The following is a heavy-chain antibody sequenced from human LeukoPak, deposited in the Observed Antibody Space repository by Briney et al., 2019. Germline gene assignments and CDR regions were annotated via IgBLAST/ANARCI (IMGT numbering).Heavy chain of an antibody. CDR1: GYTFTSYG. V-gene: IGHV1-18*01. D-gene: IGHD6-6*01. J-gene: IGHJ6*02. CDR2: ISAYNGNT. Sequence: ASVKVSCKASGYTFTSYGISWVRQAPGQGLKRMGWISAYNGNTNYAEKLQGRVTMTTDTSTSTAYMELRSLRSDDTAVYYCARIEYSSSSGMDVWGQGTTVTVSS. CDR3: ARIEYSSSSGMDV.